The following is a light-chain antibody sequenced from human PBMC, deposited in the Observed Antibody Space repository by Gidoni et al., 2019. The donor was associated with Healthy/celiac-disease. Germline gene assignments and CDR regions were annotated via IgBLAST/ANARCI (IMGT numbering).Light chain of an antibody. CDR3: QQSNSFPFT. Sequence: DIQMTQSPSSVSASVGDRVTITCRASQGISSCVAWYQQKPGKAPKLLIYAASSWQSGVPSRFSGSGSGTDFTLTISSLQPEDFATYYCQQSNSFPFTFXPXTKVDIK. J-gene: IGKJ3*01. CDR1: QGISSC. V-gene: IGKV1-12*01. CDR2: AAS.